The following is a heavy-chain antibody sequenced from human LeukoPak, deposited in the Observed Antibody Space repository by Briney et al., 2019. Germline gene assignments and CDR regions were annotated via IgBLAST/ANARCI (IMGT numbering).Heavy chain of an antibody. J-gene: IGHJ6*03. CDR3: ARVGLRFLEWLSPDYYYYYYMDV. D-gene: IGHD3-3*01. Sequence: ASVKVSCKASGYTFTGYYMHWVRQAPGQGLEWMGWINPNSGGTNYAQKFQGRVTMTRDTSISTAYMELSRLRSDDTAVYYCARVGLRFLEWLSPDYYYYYYMDVWGKGTTVTVSS. CDR1: GYTFTGYY. CDR2: INPNSGGT. V-gene: IGHV1-2*02.